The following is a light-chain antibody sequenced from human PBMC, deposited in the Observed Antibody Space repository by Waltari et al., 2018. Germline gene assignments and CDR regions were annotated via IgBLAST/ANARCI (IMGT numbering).Light chain of an antibody. CDR3: QQYGSSPLT. CDR1: QSVSSSY. J-gene: IGKJ4*01. V-gene: IGKV3-20*01. CDR2: GAS. Sequence: EIVLTQSPGTLSLSPGERATLSCRASQSVSSSYLAWYQQEPGQAPRLLIYGASSRATGIPDRFSGSGSGTDFTLTISRLEPEDSAAYYCQQYGSSPLTFGGGTKVEIK.